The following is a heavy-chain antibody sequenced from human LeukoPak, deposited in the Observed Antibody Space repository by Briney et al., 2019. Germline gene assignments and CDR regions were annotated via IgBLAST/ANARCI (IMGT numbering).Heavy chain of an antibody. J-gene: IGHJ4*02. CDR1: EYTFASYD. Sequence: ASVKVSCKASEYTFASYDIIWVRQATGQGLEWMGWMNPNSGNTGYAQKFQGRVTMSRNTSISTAYMELSSLRSEDTAVYYCARGPRRGYSSGWYGGGFDYWGQGTLVTVSS. CDR3: ARGPRRGYSSGWYGGGFDY. V-gene: IGHV1-8*01. CDR2: MNPNSGNT. D-gene: IGHD6-19*01.